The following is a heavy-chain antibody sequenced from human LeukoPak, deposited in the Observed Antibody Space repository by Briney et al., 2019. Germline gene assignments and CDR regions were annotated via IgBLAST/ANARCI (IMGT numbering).Heavy chain of an antibody. Sequence: GGSLRLSCAASGFTYSDYYMSWIRQAPGKGQEWVSYISGSGTTKYYADSVKGRFTISRDNAKNSLYLQMNSLRAEDTAVYYCARLLSRFDYWGQGTLVTVSS. CDR1: GFTYSDYY. J-gene: IGHJ4*02. CDR3: ARLLSRFDY. CDR2: ISGSGTTK. V-gene: IGHV3-11*01.